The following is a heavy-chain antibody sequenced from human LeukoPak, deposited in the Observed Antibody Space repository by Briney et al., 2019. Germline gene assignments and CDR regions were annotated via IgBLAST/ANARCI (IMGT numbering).Heavy chain of an antibody. CDR3: ARGGGDY. CDR2: IKLDGSEK. CDR1: GFTFSSYW. D-gene: IGHD3-3*01. J-gene: IGHJ4*02. Sequence: PGGSLRLPCAASGFTFSSYWMNWVRQAPGKGLEWVANIKLDGSEKYYVDSVKGRFTNSRDNAENSLYLQMNSLRAEDTAVYYCARGGGDYWGRGTPVTVSS. V-gene: IGHV3-7*01.